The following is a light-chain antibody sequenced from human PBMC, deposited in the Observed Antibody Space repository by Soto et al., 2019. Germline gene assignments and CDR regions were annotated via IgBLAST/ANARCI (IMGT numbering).Light chain of an antibody. V-gene: IGLV2-14*01. J-gene: IGLJ1*01. CDR1: RSDIGSYNY. CDR3: CSYAGSYTYV. Sequence: QSALTQPASVSGSPGQSITISCSGTRSDIGSYNYVAWYQQFPGKTPKILIYGVSNRPSGVSSRFSGSKSGNTASLTISGLQAEDEADYYCCSYAGSYTYVFGTGTKVTVL. CDR2: GVS.